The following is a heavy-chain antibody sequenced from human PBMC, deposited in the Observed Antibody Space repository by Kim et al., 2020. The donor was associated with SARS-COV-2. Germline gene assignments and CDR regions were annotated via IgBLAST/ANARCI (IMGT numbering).Heavy chain of an antibody. CDR1: GGSISSYY. CDR2: IYYSGST. Sequence: SETLSLTCTVSGGSISSYYWSWIRQPPGKGLEWIGYIYYSGSTNYNPSLKSRVTISVDTSKNQFSLKLSSVTAADTAVYYCAREHMHYDSSGYYAPDAFDIWGQGTMVTVSS. J-gene: IGHJ3*02. D-gene: IGHD3-22*01. V-gene: IGHV4-59*13. CDR3: AREHMHYDSSGYYAPDAFDI.